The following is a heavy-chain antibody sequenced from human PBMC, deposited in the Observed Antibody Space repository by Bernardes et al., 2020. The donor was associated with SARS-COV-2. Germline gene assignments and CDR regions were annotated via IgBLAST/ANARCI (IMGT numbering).Heavy chain of an antibody. V-gene: IGHV1-8*01. J-gene: IGHJ4*02. Sequence: ASVKVSCKASGYTFTAYDISWVRQATGQGLEWMGWMTPNSGNTGYAQKFQGRVTMTRDTSISTAYMELSSLTSDDTAVYFCAIIMVGPTNYYYYYGRDYWGQGTLVTVSS. CDR1: GYTFTAYD. CDR2: MTPNSGNT. CDR3: AIIMVGPTNYYYYYGRDY. D-gene: IGHD1-26*01.